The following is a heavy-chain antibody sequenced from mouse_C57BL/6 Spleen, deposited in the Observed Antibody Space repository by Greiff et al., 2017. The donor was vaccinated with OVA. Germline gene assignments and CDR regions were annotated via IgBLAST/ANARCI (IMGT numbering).Heavy chain of an antibody. CDR2: IHPNSGST. CDR1: GYTFTSYW. V-gene: IGHV1-64*01. J-gene: IGHJ4*01. D-gene: IGHD3-3*01. Sequence: QVQLKESGAELVKPGASVKLSCKASGYTFTSYWMHWVKQRPGQGLEWIGMIHPNSGSTNYNEKFKSKATLTVDKSSSTAYMQLSSLTSEDSAVYYCARSDSPSYAMDYWGQGTSVTVSS. CDR3: ARSDSPSYAMDY.